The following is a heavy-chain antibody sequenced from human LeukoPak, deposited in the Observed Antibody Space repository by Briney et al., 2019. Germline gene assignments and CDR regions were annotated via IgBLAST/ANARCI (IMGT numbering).Heavy chain of an antibody. J-gene: IGHJ5*02. CDR2: IYYSGST. D-gene: IGHD1-7*01. CDR3: ARAGTHWDYNWFDP. V-gene: IGHV4-30-4*01. Sequence: SETLSLTCTVSGGSISSGDYYWSWIRQPPGKGLEWIGYIYYSGSTYYNPSLESRVTISVDTSKNQFSLKLSSVTAADTAVYYCARAGTHWDYNWFDPWGQGTLVTVSS. CDR1: GGSISSGDYY.